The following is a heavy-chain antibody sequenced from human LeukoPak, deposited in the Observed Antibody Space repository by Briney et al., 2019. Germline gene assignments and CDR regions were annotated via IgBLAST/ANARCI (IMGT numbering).Heavy chain of an antibody. CDR1: GASISSYY. Sequence: PSETLSLTCIVSGASISSYYWGWIRQPPGKGLEWIGSIYYSGSTYYNPSLKSRVTISVDTSKNQFSLKLSSVTAADTAVYYCAGAYSSGWDYYYGMDVWGQGTTVTVSS. D-gene: IGHD6-19*01. J-gene: IGHJ6*02. V-gene: IGHV4-39*07. CDR3: AGAYSSGWDYYYGMDV. CDR2: IYYSGST.